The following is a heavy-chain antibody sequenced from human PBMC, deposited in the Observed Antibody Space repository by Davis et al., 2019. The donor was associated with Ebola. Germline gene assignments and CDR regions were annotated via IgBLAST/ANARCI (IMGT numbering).Heavy chain of an antibody. J-gene: IGHJ6*02. CDR1: GGTFSSYA. Sequence: AASVKVSCKASGGTFSSYAISWVRQAPGQGLEWMGRIIPILGIANYAQKFQGRVTITADKSTSTAYMELSSLRSEDTAVYYCATSTTVKGRVYYYYGMDVWGQGTTVTVSS. CDR3: ATSTTVKGRVYYYYGMDV. D-gene: IGHD4-11*01. V-gene: IGHV1-69*04. CDR2: IIPILGIA.